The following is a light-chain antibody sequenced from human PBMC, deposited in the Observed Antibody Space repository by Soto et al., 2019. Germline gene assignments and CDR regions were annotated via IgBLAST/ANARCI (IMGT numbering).Light chain of an antibody. CDR1: QSVSSNY. V-gene: IGKV3-20*01. CDR3: QQYGTSPQT. CDR2: GAS. Sequence: EIVLTQSPGTLSLSPGERATLYCRASQSVSSNYLAWYQQKPGQAPRLIIYGASSRETGIPERFSGSGSGTEFTLTISRLAPEDFEVYDCQQYGTSPQTFGQGTKVDTK. J-gene: IGKJ1*01.